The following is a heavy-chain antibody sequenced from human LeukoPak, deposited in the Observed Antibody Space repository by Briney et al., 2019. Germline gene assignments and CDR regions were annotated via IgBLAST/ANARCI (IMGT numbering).Heavy chain of an antibody. Sequence: ASVKVSCKASGGTFSSYAISWVRQAPGQGLEWMGRIIPIFGTANYAQKFQGRVTITTDESTSTAYMELSSLRSEDTAVYYCARDLKYSSAPDVDKTFDPWGQGTLVTVSS. CDR1: GGTFSSYA. V-gene: IGHV1-69*05. CDR2: IIPIFGTA. CDR3: ARDLKYSSAPDVDKTFDP. D-gene: IGHD6-25*01. J-gene: IGHJ5*02.